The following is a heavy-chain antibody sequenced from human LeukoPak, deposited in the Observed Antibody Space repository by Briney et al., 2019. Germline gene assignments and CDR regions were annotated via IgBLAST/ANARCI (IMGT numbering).Heavy chain of an antibody. CDR2: ITGGGGDT. D-gene: IGHD2-15*01. V-gene: IGHV3-23*01. Sequence: GGSLRLSCAASGFTFSNYAMAWVRQAPGKEPEWVSVITGGGGDTYHIDSVKGRFTISRDNSKDTLYLQMNSLRAEDTAVYFCAKGTLGHCNGASCYPLDYWGQGTLVTVSS. CDR3: AKGTLGHCNGASCYPLDY. J-gene: IGHJ4*02. CDR1: GFTFSNYA.